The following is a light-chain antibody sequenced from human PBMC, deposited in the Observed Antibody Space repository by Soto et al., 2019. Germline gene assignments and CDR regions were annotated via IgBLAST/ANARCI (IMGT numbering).Light chain of an antibody. J-gene: IGKJ1*01. CDR1: QTISSW. V-gene: IGKV1-5*03. CDR2: KAS. CDR3: QHYNSYSEA. Sequence: DIQMTQSPSTLSGSVGDRVTITCRASQTISSWLAWYQQKPGKAPKLLIYKASTLKSGVPSRFNGSGSGTEFPLTISRLQPDDFATYYCQHYNSYSEAFGQGTKGELK.